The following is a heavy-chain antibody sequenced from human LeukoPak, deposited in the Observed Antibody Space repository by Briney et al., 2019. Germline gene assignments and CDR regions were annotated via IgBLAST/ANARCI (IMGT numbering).Heavy chain of an antibody. D-gene: IGHD3-3*01. Sequence: QAGGSLRLSCAASGFTFSTYAMSWVRQAPGKGLEWVSAISGSGGSTYYADSVKGRFTISRDNSKNTLYLQMNSLRAEDTAVYYCAKVDLGSTYYDFWSGIDYWGQGTLVTVSS. CDR1: GFTFSTYA. J-gene: IGHJ4*02. CDR3: AKVDLGSTYYDFWSGIDY. CDR2: ISGSGGST. V-gene: IGHV3-23*01.